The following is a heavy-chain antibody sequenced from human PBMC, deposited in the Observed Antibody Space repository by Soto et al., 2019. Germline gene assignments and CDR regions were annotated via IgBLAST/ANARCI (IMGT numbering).Heavy chain of an antibody. D-gene: IGHD5-18*01. V-gene: IGHV3-11*01. Sequence: GGSLRLSCAASGFTFSDYYMSWIRQAPGKGLEWVSYISSSGSTIYYADSVKGRSTISRDNAKNSLYLQMNSLRAEDTAVYYCARDYTRGYSYGPFDYWGQGTLVTVSS. J-gene: IGHJ4*02. CDR2: ISSSGSTI. CDR3: ARDYTRGYSYGPFDY. CDR1: GFTFSDYY.